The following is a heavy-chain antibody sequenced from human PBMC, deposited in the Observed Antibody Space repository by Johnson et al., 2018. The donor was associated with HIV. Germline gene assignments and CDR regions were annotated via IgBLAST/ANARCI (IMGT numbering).Heavy chain of an antibody. CDR3: AKARGRRYCTSSSLCDAFDL. V-gene: IGHV3-30*02. J-gene: IGHJ3*01. D-gene: IGHD2-2*01. CDR1: GFTFSSYD. CDR2: IWYDGSNK. Sequence: QVLLVESGGGLVQPGGSLRLSCAASGFTFSSYDMHWVRQAPVKGLEWVAVIWYDGSNKYYADSVKGRFTISRDNSKNTLYLQMNSLRAEDTAVYYCAKARGRRYCTSSSLCDAFDLWGQGTMVTVSS.